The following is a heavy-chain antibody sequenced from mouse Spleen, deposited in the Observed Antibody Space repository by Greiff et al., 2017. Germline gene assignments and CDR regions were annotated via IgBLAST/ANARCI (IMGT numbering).Heavy chain of an antibody. V-gene: IGHV5-9*01. Sequence: EVKLVESGGGLVKPGGSLKLSCAASGFTFSSYAMSWVRQTPEKRLEWVAYISSGGGHTYYPDSVKGRFTISRDNAKNTLYLQMSSLRSEDTALYYCARDGGGRRYAMDDWGQGTSVTVSS. D-gene: IGHD2-3*01. CDR2: ISSGGGHT. CDR3: ARDGGGRRYAMDD. J-gene: IGHJ4*01. CDR1: GFTFSSYA.